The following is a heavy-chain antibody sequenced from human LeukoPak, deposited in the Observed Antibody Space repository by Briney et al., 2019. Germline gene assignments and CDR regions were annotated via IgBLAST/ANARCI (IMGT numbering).Heavy chain of an antibody. CDR1: GYTFTSFG. Sequence: ASVKVSCKASGYTFTSFGIGWVRQAPGQGLEWMGWISVYNTYYSQKLQGRVTVTADTSTSTAYMELRSLRSDDTAVYYCARDLGGSYCFDCWGQGTLVTVSS. J-gene: IGHJ4*02. V-gene: IGHV1-18*01. D-gene: IGHD1-26*01. CDR2: ISVYNT. CDR3: ARDLGGSYCFDC.